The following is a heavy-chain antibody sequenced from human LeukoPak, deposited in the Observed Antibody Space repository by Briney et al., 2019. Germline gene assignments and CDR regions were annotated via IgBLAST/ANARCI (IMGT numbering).Heavy chain of an antibody. CDR3: ANRDYYYYYMDV. CDR2: ISGSGGST. Sequence: PGGSLRLSCAASGFTFSSYSMNWVRQAPGKGLEWVSAISGSGGSTYYADSVKGRFTISRDNSKNTLYLQMNSLRAEDTAVYYCANRDYYYYYMDVWGKGTTVTVSS. D-gene: IGHD3-10*01. J-gene: IGHJ6*03. CDR1: GFTFSSYS. V-gene: IGHV3-23*01.